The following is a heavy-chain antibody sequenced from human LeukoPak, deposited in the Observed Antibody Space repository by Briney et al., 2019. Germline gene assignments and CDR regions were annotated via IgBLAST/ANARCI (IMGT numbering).Heavy chain of an antibody. Sequence: ASVNVSCKASGYTFTGYNMQWLRQAPGQGLEWMGWINPNSGGTNYAQKFQGRVTMTRDTSISTAYMELSRLRSDDTAVYYCARDGHFDHWGQGTLVTVSS. CDR2: INPNSGGT. CDR1: GYTFTGYN. CDR3: ARDGHFDH. J-gene: IGHJ4*02. V-gene: IGHV1-2*02.